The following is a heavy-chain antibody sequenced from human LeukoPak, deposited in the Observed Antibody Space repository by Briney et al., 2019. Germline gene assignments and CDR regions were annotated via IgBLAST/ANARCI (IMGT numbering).Heavy chain of an antibody. D-gene: IGHD2-15*01. CDR3: AKAPDGNPRAFDI. J-gene: IGHJ3*02. CDR1: GFTVSSNY. V-gene: IGHV3-66*01. Sequence: PGGSLRLSCAASGFTVSSNYMSWVRQAPGKGLEWVSVIYSGGSTYYADSVKGRFTISRDTSKSTLYLQMNSLRVEDTAVYYCAKAPDGNPRAFDIRGQGTMVTVSS. CDR2: IYSGGST.